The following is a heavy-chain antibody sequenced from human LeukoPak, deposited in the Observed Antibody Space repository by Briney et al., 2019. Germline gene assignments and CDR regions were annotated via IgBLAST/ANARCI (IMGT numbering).Heavy chain of an antibody. CDR1: GFTFSSYG. CDR3: ARLVVPAAMRYYYYYMDV. Sequence: GGSLRLSCAASGFTFSSYGMHWVRQAPGKGLEWAAVIWYDGSNKYYADSVKGRFTISRDNSKNTLYLQMNSLRAEDTAVYYCARLVVPAAMRYYYYYMDVWGKGTTVTVSS. D-gene: IGHD2-2*01. CDR2: IWYDGSNK. V-gene: IGHV3-33*01. J-gene: IGHJ6*03.